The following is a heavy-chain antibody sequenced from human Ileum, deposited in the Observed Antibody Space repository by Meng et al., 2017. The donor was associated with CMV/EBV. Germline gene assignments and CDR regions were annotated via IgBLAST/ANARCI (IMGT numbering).Heavy chain of an antibody. CDR3: ARGFIAVVARYYYYGMDV. CDR2: ISYDGSNK. Sequence: GGSLRLSCAASGFTFSSYAMHWVRQAPGKGLEWVAVISYDGSNKYYADSVKGRFTISRDNSKNTLYLQMNSLRAEDTAVYYCARGFIAVVARYYYYGMDVWGQGTTVTVSS. V-gene: IGHV3-30-3*01. J-gene: IGHJ6*02. D-gene: IGHD6-19*01. CDR1: GFTFSSYA.